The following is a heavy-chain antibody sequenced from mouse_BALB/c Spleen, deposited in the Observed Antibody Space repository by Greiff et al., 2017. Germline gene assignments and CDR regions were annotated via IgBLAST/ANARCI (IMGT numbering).Heavy chain of an antibody. J-gene: IGHJ4*01. V-gene: IGHV3-2*02. CDR3: ARNGNYDYYAMDY. CDR1: GYSITSDYA. D-gene: IGHD2-1*01. Sequence: DVHLLESGPGLVKPSQSLSLTCTVTGYSITSDYAWNWIRQFPGNKLEWMGYISYSGSTSYNPSLKSRISITRDTSKNQFFLQLNSVTTEDTATYYCARNGNYDYYAMDYWGQGTSVTVSS. CDR2: ISYSGST.